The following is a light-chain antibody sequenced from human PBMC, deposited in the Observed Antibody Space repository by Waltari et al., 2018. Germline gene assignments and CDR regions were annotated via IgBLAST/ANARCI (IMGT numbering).Light chain of an antibody. Sequence: QSALTQPASVSGSPGQSLPIPCPGTNSDLGGYNSVPWYQQHPGKAPKLMIYDVSNRPSGVSNRFSGSKSGNTASLTISGLQAEDEADYYCSSYTSSSTLDVVFGGGTKLTVL. V-gene: IGLV2-14*03. CDR3: SSYTSSSTLDVV. J-gene: IGLJ2*01. CDR2: DVS. CDR1: NSDLGGYNS.